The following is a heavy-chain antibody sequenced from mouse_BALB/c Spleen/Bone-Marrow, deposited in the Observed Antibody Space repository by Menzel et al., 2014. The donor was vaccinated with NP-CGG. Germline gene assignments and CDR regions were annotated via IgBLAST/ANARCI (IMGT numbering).Heavy chain of an antibody. J-gene: IGHJ3*01. CDR3: TRPSAY. Sequence: EVQLVESGGGLVQPGGSMELSCVASGFTFSNYWMNWVRQSPEKGLEWVAEIRLKSNNYATHYAESVKGRFTISRDDSESSVYLQMNNLRAEDTGIYYCTRPSAYWGQGTLVTVSA. CDR1: GFTFSNYW. V-gene: IGHV6-6*02. CDR2: IRLKSNNYAT.